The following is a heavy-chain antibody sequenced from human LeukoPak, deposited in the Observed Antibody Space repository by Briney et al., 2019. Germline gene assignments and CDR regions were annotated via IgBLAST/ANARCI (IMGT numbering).Heavy chain of an antibody. Sequence: ASVKVSCKASGYTFTGYYMHWVRQAPGQGLEWMGRINPNSGGTNYAQKFQGRVTKTRDTSISTAYMELSRLRSDDTAVYYCAREYSSGWTGRYWGQGTLVTVSS. J-gene: IGHJ4*02. CDR3: AREYSSGWTGRY. CDR2: INPNSGGT. CDR1: GYTFTGYY. V-gene: IGHV1-2*06. D-gene: IGHD6-19*01.